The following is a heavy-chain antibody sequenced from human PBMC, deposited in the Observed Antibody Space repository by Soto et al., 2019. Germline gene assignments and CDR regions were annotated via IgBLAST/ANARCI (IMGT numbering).Heavy chain of an antibody. CDR2: IYYSGST. V-gene: IGHV4-39*01. CDR1: GGSITSGTYY. D-gene: IGHD3-10*01. J-gene: IGHJ3*02. Sequence: PXXTLSLTFTVSGGSITSGTYYWGSIRQPPGKGLEWIGSIYYSGSTYYNPSLKSRATISVDTSKNQFSLKLTSVTAADTAVYYCARHANRNYYDAFDIWGQGTMVTVSS. CDR3: ARHANRNYYDAFDI.